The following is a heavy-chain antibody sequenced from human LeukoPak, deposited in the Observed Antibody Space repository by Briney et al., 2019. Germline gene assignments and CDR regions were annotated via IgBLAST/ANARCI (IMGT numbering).Heavy chain of an antibody. CDR3: TTDLRYFDWLLVGGYFGS. Sequence: GGSLRLSCVVSGFTFSNAWMSWVRQAPGKGLEWVGRIKSKADGGTTDYAAPVKGRFTISRDDSKDTLYLQTNSLKTDDTAVYYCTTDLRYFDWLLVGGYFGSWGQGSLVTVSS. D-gene: IGHD3-9*01. CDR1: GFTFSNAW. V-gene: IGHV3-15*01. CDR2: IKSKADGGTT. J-gene: IGHJ4*02.